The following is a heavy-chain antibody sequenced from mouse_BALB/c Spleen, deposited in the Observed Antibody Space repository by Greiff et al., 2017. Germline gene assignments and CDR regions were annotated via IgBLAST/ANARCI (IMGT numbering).Heavy chain of an antibody. J-gene: IGHJ1*01. Sequence: VQLQQSRPELVKPGASVKISCKASGYTFTDYNMHWVKQSHGKSLEWIGYIYPYNGGTGYNQKFKSKATLTVDNSSNTAYLELRSLTSEDTAVYYCARYYRYSYFDVWGAGTTVTVSA. CDR3: ARYYRYSYFDV. CDR2: IYPYNGGT. CDR1: GYTFTDYN. V-gene: IGHV1S29*02. D-gene: IGHD2-14*01.